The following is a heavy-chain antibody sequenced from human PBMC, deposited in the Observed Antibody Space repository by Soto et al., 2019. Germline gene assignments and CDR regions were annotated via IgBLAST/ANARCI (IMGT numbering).Heavy chain of an antibody. D-gene: IGHD4-17*01. J-gene: IGHJ3*02. CDR3: ANDYGDYRNDAFDI. Sequence: SETLSLTCAVYGGLYSDYYWSWIRQAPGTGLERIREIHHSGTTNYNQSIKRRVNISLDMSKNQFTLNLSFITAADAAVYYCANDYGDYRNDAFDIWSPGTRVT. CDR2: IHHSGTT. V-gene: IGHV4-34*01. CDR1: GGLYSDYY.